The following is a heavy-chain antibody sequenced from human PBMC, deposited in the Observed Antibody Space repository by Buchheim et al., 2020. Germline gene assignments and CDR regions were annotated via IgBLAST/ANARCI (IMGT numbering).Heavy chain of an antibody. D-gene: IGHD2-8*01. CDR3: AGGVLSVLEPSALFRRSQYYYYGMDV. V-gene: IGHV4-34*02. CDR2: VFDSGNT. Sequence: QVRLQQWGAGVLKPSETLSLTCAVYGGTFNNYYWSWIRQSPGKGLEWIGEVFDSGNTNFNPSLKSRVTISVDTSKNQFSLKLSSVTAADTAVYYCAGGVLSVLEPSALFRRSQYYYYGMDVWGQGTT. J-gene: IGHJ6*02. CDR1: GGTFNNYY.